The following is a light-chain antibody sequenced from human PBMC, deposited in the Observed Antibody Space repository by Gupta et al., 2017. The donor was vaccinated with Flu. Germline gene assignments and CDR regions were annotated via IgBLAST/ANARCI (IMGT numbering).Light chain of an antibody. CDR2: LGS. CDR3: MQALRTPLD. V-gene: IGKV2-28*01. J-gene: IGKJ2*01. Sequence: DIVMTQSPLSLPSPLASRSPSPAGLVRASCIVVDTTLDWYLQKPGQSPRLLIYLGSNRASGVPDRFSGIGSGSDFTLKISRVEAEDVGVYYCMQALRTPLDFGQGTKLEIK. CDR1: RASCIVVDTT.